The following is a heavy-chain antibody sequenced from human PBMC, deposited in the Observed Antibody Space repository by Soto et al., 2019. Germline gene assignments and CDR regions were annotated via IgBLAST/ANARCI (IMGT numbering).Heavy chain of an antibody. D-gene: IGHD6-13*01. CDR1: GGTFSSYT. J-gene: IGHJ6*02. CDR2: IIPILGIA. Sequence: QVQLVQSGAEVKKPGSSVKVSCKASGGTFSSYTISWVRQAPGQGLEWMERIIPILGIANYAQKFQGRVTITADKSTSTAYMELSSLRSEDTAVYYCARDGIAAAGAEYYYYGMDVWGQGTTVTVSS. CDR3: ARDGIAAAGAEYYYYGMDV. V-gene: IGHV1-69*08.